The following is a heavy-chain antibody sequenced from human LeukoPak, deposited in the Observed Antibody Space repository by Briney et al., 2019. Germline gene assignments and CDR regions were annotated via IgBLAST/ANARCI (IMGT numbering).Heavy chain of an antibody. J-gene: IGHJ4*02. D-gene: IGHD1/OR15-1a*01. CDR1: GFTVSSNY. V-gene: IGHV3-66*01. Sequence: GGSLRLSCEASGFTVSSNYMSWVRQAPGKGLEWVSVIYSGASTYYADSVKGRFTISRDNSKNTLYLQMNSLRAEDTAVYYCARGTWLNKLFDYWGQGTLVTVSS. CDR3: ARGTWLNKLFDY. CDR2: IYSGAST.